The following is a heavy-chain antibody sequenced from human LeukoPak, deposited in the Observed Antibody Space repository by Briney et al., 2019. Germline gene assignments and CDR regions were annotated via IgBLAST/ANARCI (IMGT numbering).Heavy chain of an antibody. CDR2: ITTSDGNT. J-gene: IGHJ4*02. Sequence: GGSLRLSCAASGFTFSSYTMSWVRQAPGKGLAGVATITTSDGNTYYADSVVGRFTVSRDNTKNTLFQLLNSRRTEDAAVYYCAKDGGLWVSAHWGDYWGRGTLVTVSS. CDR1: GFTFSSYT. V-gene: IGHV3-23*01. D-gene: IGHD7-27*01. CDR3: AKDGGLWVSAHWGDY.